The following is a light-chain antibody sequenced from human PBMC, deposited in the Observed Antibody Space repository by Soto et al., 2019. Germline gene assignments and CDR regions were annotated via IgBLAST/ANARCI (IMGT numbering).Light chain of an antibody. CDR3: SSYAGSNTVV. CDR2: EVS. CDR1: SSDVGGYNY. J-gene: IGLJ2*01. Sequence: QSALTQPPSASGSPGQSVTISCTGTSSDVGGYNYVSWYQPHPGKAPKLMIYEVSKRPSGVPDRCSGSKSGNTASLTVSGLQAEDEADYYCSSYAGSNTVVFGGGTKLTVL. V-gene: IGLV2-8*01.